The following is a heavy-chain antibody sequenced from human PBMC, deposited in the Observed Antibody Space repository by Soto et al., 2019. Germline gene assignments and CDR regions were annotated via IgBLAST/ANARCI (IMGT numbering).Heavy chain of an antibody. CDR1: GFTFSSYW. CDR2: INSDGSST. V-gene: IGHV3-74*01. CDR3: ANSKGNSSSSPTGRV. D-gene: IGHD6-6*01. J-gene: IGHJ4*02. Sequence: GGSLRLSCAASGFTFSSYWMHWVRQAPGKGLVWVSRINSDGSSTSYADSVKGRFTISRDNAKNTLYLQMNSLRAEDTAVYYCANSKGNSSSSPTGRVWGQGTLVTVSS.